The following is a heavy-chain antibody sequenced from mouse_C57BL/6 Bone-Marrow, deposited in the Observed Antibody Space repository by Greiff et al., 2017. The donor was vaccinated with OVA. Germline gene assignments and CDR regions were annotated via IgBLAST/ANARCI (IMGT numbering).Heavy chain of an antibody. Sequence: EVQRVESGGDLVKPGGSLKLSCAASGFTFSSYGMSWVRQTPDKRLEWVATISSGGSYTYYPDSVKGRFTISRDTAKNTLYLQMSSLKSEDTAMYYCARRDYGSSFYVDYWGQGTSLTVSS. D-gene: IGHD1-1*01. CDR1: GFTFSSYG. J-gene: IGHJ2*02. CDR2: ISSGGSYT. V-gene: IGHV5-6*01. CDR3: ARRDYGSSFYVDY.